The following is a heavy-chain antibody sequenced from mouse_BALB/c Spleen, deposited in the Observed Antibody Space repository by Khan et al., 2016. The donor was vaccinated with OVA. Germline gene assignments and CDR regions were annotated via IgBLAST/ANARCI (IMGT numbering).Heavy chain of an antibody. CDR3: ARGGYSSFAY. CDR1: GYSFTSYL. V-gene: IGHV1-5*01. CDR2: FFPGNGDT. J-gene: IGHJ3*01. D-gene: IGHD1-3*01. Sequence: EVQLQQSGTVLARPGASVKMSCKASGYSFTSYLIHWVKQRLGQGQEWFGDFFPGNGDTTYNQKFKDKAKLTADTTPNTAYMELSCLTTEDSAVYCCARGGYSSFAYWGQGTLVTVSA.